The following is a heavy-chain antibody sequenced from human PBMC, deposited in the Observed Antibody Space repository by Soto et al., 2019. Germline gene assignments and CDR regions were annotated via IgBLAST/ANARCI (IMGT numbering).Heavy chain of an antibody. CDR3: ARDRTRADY. CDR1: GFTFSDYG. D-gene: IGHD2-2*01. J-gene: IGHJ4*02. Sequence: GGSLRLSCAASGFTFSDYGMHWVRQAPGKGLEWVALIWYDGSNKYYADSVKGRFTISRDNSKNTLYLQMNGLRAEDSALYYCARDRTRADYWGQGTLVTVSS. CDR2: IWYDGSNK. V-gene: IGHV3-33*01.